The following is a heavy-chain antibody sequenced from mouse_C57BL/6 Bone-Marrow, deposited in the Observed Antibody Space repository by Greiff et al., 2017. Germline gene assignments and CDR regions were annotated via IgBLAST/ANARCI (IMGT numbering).Heavy chain of an antibody. V-gene: IGHV1-81*01. CDR3: ARGYYYGSSLTMDD. Sequence: VQLQHSGAELARPGASVKLSCKASGYTFTSYGISWVKQRTGQGLEWIGEIYPRSGNTYYNEKFKGKATLTADKSSSTAYMELRSLTSEDSAVYFCARGYYYGSSLTMDDWGQGTSVTVSS. CDR1: GYTFTSYG. D-gene: IGHD1-1*01. J-gene: IGHJ4*01. CDR2: IYPRSGNT.